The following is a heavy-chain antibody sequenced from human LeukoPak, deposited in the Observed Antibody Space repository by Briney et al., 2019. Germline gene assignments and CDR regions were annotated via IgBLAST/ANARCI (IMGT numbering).Heavy chain of an antibody. CDR1: GYTFNGFY. Sequence: ASVKVSCRASGYTFNGFYLHWVRQAPGQGLEWMGWINPNSGGTNYAQKFQGRVTMTRDTSISTAYMELSRLRSDDTAVYYCARWMATVTTPDYWGQGTLVTVSS. V-gene: IGHV1-2*02. D-gene: IGHD4-11*01. J-gene: IGHJ4*02. CDR2: INPNSGGT. CDR3: ARWMATVTTPDY.